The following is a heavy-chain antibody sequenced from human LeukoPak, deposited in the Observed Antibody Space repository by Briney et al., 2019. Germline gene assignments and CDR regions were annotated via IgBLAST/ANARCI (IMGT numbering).Heavy chain of an antibody. CDR3: ARAYCSSTSCYYMDV. CDR1: GYIFTSYD. D-gene: IGHD2-2*01. J-gene: IGHJ6*03. V-gene: IGHV1-8*03. Sequence: GASVKVSCKASGYIFTSYDINWVRQATGQGLEGMGWIHPNSGNTGYAQKFQGRVTITRNTSISTAYMELSSLRSEDTAVYYCARAYCSSTSCYYMDVWGKGTTVTVSS. CDR2: IHPNSGNT.